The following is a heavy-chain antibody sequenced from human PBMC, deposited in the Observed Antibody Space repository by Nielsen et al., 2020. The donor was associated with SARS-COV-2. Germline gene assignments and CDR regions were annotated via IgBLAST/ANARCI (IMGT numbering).Heavy chain of an antibody. CDR1: GFTFDDYG. CDR2: INWNSGSI. CDR3: AKADYYGSGSPPDY. V-gene: IGHV3-20*04. Sequence: GESLKISCAASGFTFDDYGMSWVRQAPGKGLEWVSGINWNSGSIGYADSVKGRFTISRDNAKNSLYLQMNSLRAEDTALYYCAKADYYGSGSPPDYWGQGTLVTVSS. J-gene: IGHJ4*02. D-gene: IGHD3-10*01.